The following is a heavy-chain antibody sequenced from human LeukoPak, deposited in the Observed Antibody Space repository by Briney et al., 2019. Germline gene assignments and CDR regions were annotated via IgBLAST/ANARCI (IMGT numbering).Heavy chain of an antibody. D-gene: IGHD2-2*01. J-gene: IGHJ4*02. V-gene: IGHV4-34*01. CDR3: ARVAGSTSFDKQYYFDS. CDR2: INHSGST. CDR1: GGSFSGYY. Sequence: SETLSLTCAVYGGSFSGYYWGWIRQPPGKGLEWIGEINHSGSTNYNSSLKSRVTISVDTSKNQFSLKLTSVTATDTAVYYCARVAGSTSFDKQYYFDSWGQGALVIVSS.